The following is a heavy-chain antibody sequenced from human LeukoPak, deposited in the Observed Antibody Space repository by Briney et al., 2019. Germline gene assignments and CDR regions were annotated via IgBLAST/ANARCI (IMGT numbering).Heavy chain of an antibody. J-gene: IGHJ4*02. Sequence: PSQTLSLTCTVSGGSISSGDYYWSWIRQPPGKGLEWIGYISYSGSTYYNPSLKSRVTISVDTSKNQFSLKLSSVTAADTAAYYCARYCSSTSCYYFDYWGQGTLVTVSS. CDR3: ARYCSSTSCYYFDY. D-gene: IGHD2-2*01. CDR2: ISYSGST. V-gene: IGHV4-30-4*01. CDR1: GGSISSGDYY.